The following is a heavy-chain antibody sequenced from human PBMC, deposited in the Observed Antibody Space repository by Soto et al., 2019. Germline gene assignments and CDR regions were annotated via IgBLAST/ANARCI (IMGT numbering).Heavy chain of an antibody. J-gene: IGHJ5*02. CDR2: IYVTGSF. CDR1: GAALNSGNYY. D-gene: IGHD1-20*01. CDR3: ARIRSAKNNYKWFDP. Sequence: PSETLSLTCSASGAALNSGNYYWSWILQVPGTGLEWIGHIYVTGSFDYNPSLRDRITISQDTSERQFSLNLRLVTAADTAVYYCARIRSAKNNYKWFDPWGQGTLVTVSS. V-gene: IGHV4-31*03.